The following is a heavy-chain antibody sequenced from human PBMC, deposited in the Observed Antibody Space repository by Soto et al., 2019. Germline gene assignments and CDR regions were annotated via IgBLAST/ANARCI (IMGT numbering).Heavy chain of an antibody. Sequence: GGSLRLSCAASGFTFSSYAMSWVRQAPGKGLEWVSAISGSGGSTYYADSVKGRFTISRDNSKNSLYLQMNSLRVEDTAVYFCSRDVAVGAKALNYLDQGALLTAST. CDR1: GFTFSSYA. D-gene: IGHD1-26*01. CDR2: ISGSGGST. V-gene: IGHV3-23*01. CDR3: SRDVAVGAKALNY. J-gene: IGHJ4*02.